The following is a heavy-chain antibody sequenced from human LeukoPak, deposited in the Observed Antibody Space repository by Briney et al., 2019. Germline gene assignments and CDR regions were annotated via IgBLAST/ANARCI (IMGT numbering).Heavy chain of an antibody. CDR2: IYPGDSDT. CDR1: GYTFSSNW. J-gene: IGHJ3*02. V-gene: IGHV5-51*01. D-gene: IGHD1-26*01. Sequence: GESLKIPCKASGYTFSSNWIGWVRQMPGKGLEWMGLIYPGDSDTRYSPSFQGQVTISADKSSSTAYLQWSSLKASDTAMYYCARHRVGIYSRNHAFDIWGQGTMVTVSS. CDR3: ARHRVGIYSRNHAFDI.